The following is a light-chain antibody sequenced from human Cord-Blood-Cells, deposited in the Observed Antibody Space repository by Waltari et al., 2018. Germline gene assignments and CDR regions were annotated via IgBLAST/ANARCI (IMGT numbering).Light chain of an antibody. J-gene: IGLJ1*01. CDR3: SSYAGSNNYV. CDR1: SSDVGGYNY. V-gene: IGLV2-8*01. Sequence: QSALTQPPSASGSPGQSVTISCTGTSSDVGGYNYVSWYQQHPGKAPKFMIYEVSKRPSGFPERVSGSKSGNTASLTVSGLQAEDEADYYCSSYAGSNNYVFGTGTKVTVL. CDR2: EVS.